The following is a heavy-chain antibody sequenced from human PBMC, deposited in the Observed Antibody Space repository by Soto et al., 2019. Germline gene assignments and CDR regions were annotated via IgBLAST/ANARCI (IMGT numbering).Heavy chain of an antibody. CDR3: ARDVVAVAGLYYYYYYGMDV. Sequence: PGGSVRLSCAAAGFTFSSYGMHWVRQAPGNRLEGVAVIWYERSNKYYADSVKGRFTISRDNSKNTLYLQMNSLRAEDTAVYYCARDVVAVAGLYYYYYYGMDVWGQGTTVTVSS. D-gene: IGHD6-19*01. V-gene: IGHV3-33*01. J-gene: IGHJ6*02. CDR1: GFTFSSYG. CDR2: IWYERSNK.